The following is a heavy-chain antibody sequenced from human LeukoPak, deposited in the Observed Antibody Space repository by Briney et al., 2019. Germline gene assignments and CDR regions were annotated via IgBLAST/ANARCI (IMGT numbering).Heavy chain of an antibody. CDR3: AKDSGDSSGPPSFDY. D-gene: IGHD6-19*01. J-gene: IGHJ4*02. V-gene: IGHV3-9*01. CDR1: GFTLDDYA. Sequence: GGSLRLSCAASGFTLDDYAMYWVRQAPGKGLEWVSGISWNSGSIGYADSVKGLFTISRDNAKNSLYLQMNSLRAEDTALYYCAKDSGDSSGPPSFDYWGQGTLVTVSS. CDR2: ISWNSGSI.